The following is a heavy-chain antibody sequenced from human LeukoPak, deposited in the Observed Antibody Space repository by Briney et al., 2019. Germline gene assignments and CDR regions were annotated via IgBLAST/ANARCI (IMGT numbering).Heavy chain of an antibody. CDR2: IKQDGSEK. CDR1: GLIFCNYW. Sequence: GGSLRLSCVASGLIFCNYWMDWVRQAPGKGLEWVGNIKQDGSEKYYVDSVKGRFTISRDNAKNSLYLDMNSLRVEDTAIYYCTRDFDPWGQGTLVTVSS. CDR3: TRDFDP. J-gene: IGHJ5*02. V-gene: IGHV3-7*01.